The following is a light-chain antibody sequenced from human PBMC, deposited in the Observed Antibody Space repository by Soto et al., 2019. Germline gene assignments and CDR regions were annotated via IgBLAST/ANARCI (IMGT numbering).Light chain of an antibody. V-gene: IGKV3-20*01. CDR3: QQNGSTPLT. CDR2: GAS. Sequence: VLTQSAGALSLSAGEGATLSWRGSQSVSSNYLAWYQQKPVQAPRLLIYGASNRASDIPDRFSGSASGADSTLSIARLAPEDCAMYYCQQNGSTPLTFGGGTKVDI. J-gene: IGKJ4*01. CDR1: QSVSSNY.